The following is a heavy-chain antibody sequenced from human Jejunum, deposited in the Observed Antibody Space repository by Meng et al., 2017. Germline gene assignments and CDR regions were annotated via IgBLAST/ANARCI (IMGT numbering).Heavy chain of an antibody. D-gene: IGHD6-13*01. CDR2: VFYSGTT. V-gene: IGHV4-39*01. CDR1: GGSISSRSYY. CDR3: ARLANSSPDY. Sequence: QLQLQESGPGRVKPSETLSLTCTVSGGSISSRSYYWGWIRQPPGKGLEWIASVFYSGTTYYNPSLQSRVTISIDTSKNQFSMRLTSVTATDTSVYYCARLANSSPDYWGRGTLVTVSS. J-gene: IGHJ4*02.